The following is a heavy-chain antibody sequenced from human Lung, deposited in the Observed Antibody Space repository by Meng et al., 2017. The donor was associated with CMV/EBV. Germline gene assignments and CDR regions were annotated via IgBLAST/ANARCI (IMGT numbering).Heavy chain of an antibody. CDR1: VGSIRSSSHY. CDR3: ARVWANGEGWFDP. J-gene: IGHJ5*02. CDR2: IYYSGLT. V-gene: IGHV4-39*07. D-gene: IGHD2-8*01. Sequence: EPGPGRWRPPETLSSPCTVPVGSIRSSSHYWGWIRQPPGKGLEWIGNIYYSGLTSYNPSLKSRVTISVDTSKNQFSLKLSSVTAADTAVFYCARVWANGEGWFDPWGQGTLVTVSS.